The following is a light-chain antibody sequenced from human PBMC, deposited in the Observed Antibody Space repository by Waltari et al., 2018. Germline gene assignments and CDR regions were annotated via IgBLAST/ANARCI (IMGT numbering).Light chain of an antibody. CDR3: CSYVGSNTYWV. V-gene: IGLV2-11*01. Sequence: QSALTQPRSVSGSPGQSVTISCTGTSNDVRGYNYVFWYHQHPDKAPKLIISYINKRPSGVPDRFSGSKYGNTASLTIAGLQAEDEADYYCCSYVGSNTYWVFGGGTKLTVL. CDR1: SNDVRGYNY. J-gene: IGLJ3*02. CDR2: YIN.